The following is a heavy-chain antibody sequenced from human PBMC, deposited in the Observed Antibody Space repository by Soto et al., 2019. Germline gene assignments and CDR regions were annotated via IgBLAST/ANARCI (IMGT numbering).Heavy chain of an antibody. J-gene: IGHJ4*02. CDR2: IIPIFGTA. CDR1: EGTFSSYA. V-gene: IGHV1-69*01. Sequence: QVQLVQSGAEVKKPGSSVKVSCKASEGTFSSYAISWVRQAPGQGLQWMGGIIPIFGTANYAQEFQGRVTIAADESTSTAYMELSSLRSEDTAVYYCASDPNGDYFDYWGQGTLVTVSS. D-gene: IGHD4-17*01. CDR3: ASDPNGDYFDY.